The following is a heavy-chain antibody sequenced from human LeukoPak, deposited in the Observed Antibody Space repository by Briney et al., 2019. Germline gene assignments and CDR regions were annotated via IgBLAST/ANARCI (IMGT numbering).Heavy chain of an antibody. CDR2: IIADGETT. V-gene: IGHV3-23*01. CDR3: AKRGVQGYRDV. Sequence: GGSLRLSCEASGFTFRGFLMHWVRQAPGRGLEWVSSIIADGETTYYAAPVKGRFTISRDNSKNTLTLQMNSLSADDTAVYFCAKRGVQGYRDVWGKGTTVIVSS. J-gene: IGHJ6*03. CDR1: GFTFRGFL. D-gene: IGHD1-26*01.